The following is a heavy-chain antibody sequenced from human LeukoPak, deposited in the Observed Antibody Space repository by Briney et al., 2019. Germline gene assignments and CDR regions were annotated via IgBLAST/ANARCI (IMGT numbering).Heavy chain of an antibody. CDR3: ARDWTTVTPGAFDI. Sequence: PSETLSLTCTVSGGSISSGGYYWSWIRQPPGKGLEWIGYIHHSGSTYYNPSLKSRVTISVDRSKNQFSLKLSSVTAADTAVYYCARDWTTVTPGAFDIWGQGTMVTVSS. D-gene: IGHD4-17*01. J-gene: IGHJ3*02. CDR1: GGSISSGGYY. CDR2: IHHSGST. V-gene: IGHV4-30-2*01.